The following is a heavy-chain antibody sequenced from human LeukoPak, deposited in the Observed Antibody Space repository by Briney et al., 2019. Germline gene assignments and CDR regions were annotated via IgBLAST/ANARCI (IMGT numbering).Heavy chain of an antibody. CDR3: ARQRYCSGGSCYPPNYYYYGMDV. V-gene: IGHV4-59*08. CDR1: GGSISSYY. D-gene: IGHD2-15*01. CDR2: IYYSGST. J-gene: IGHJ6*02. Sequence: SETLSLTCTVSGGSISSYYWSWIRQPPGKGLVWIGYIYYSGSTNYNPSLKSRVTISVDTSKNQFSLKLSSVTAADTAVYYCARQRYCSGGSCYPPNYYYYGMDVWGQGTTVTVSS.